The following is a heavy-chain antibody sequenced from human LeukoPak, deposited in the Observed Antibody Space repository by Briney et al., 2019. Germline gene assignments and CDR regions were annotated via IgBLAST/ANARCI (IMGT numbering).Heavy chain of an antibody. V-gene: IGHV4-39*01. CDR3: ARRLSNGGWPGGFAP. CDR2: IYYSGST. CDR1: GGSISSSSYY. J-gene: IGHJ5*02. Sequence: SETLSLTCTVSGGSISSSSYYWGWIRQPPGKGLEWIGSIYYSGSTYYNPSLKSRVTISVDTSKNQFSLKLSSVPAADTAVYYCARRLSNGGWPGGFAPWGEGTLVTVPS. D-gene: IGHD2-8*01.